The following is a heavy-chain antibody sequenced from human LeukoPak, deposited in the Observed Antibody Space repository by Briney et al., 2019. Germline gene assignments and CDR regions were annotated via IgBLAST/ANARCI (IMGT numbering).Heavy chain of an antibody. V-gene: IGHV3-21*01. CDR1: GFTFSSYS. D-gene: IGHD3-22*01. Sequence: GGSLRLSCAASGFTFSSYSMNWVRQAPGKGLEWVSSISSSSSYIYYADSVKGRFTISRDNAKNSLYLQMNSLRAEDTAVYYCAGIPHYYDSSDFDYWGQGTLVTVSS. J-gene: IGHJ4*02. CDR3: AGIPHYYDSSDFDY. CDR2: ISSSSSYI.